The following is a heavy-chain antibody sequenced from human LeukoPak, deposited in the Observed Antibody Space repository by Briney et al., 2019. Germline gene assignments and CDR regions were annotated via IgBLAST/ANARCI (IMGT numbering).Heavy chain of an antibody. CDR1: GFTFNNDD. V-gene: IGHV3-48*03. D-gene: IGHD3-10*01. CDR2: ISSGGNII. J-gene: IGHJ4*02. CDR3: RRWFGSFDS. Sequence: PGGSLRLSCAASGFTFNNDDMNWVRQVPGKGLEWVAHISSGGNIIYYADSVRGRFTISRDNTKNSGYLQMNSLRAEDTAVYYCRRWFGSFDSWGQGTLVTVSS.